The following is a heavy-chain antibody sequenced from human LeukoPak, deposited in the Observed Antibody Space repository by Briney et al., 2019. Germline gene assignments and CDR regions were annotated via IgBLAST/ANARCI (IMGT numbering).Heavy chain of an antibody. J-gene: IGHJ4*02. CDR2: SSGSGGST. CDR3: AKDVEYGYGGFDS. CDR1: GFTFTTYA. Sequence: HSGGSLRLSCAASGFTFTTYAMSWVRQAPGEGLEWVSVSSGSGGSTYHADSVKGRFTSFRDNSKNTLYLEMNSLRAEDTAEYYCAKDVEYGYGGFDSWGQGTLVTVSS. V-gene: IGHV3-23*01. D-gene: IGHD5-18*01.